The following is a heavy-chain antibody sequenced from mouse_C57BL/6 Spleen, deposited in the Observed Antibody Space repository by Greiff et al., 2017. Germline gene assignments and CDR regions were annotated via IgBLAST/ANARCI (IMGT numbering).Heavy chain of an antibody. V-gene: IGHV1-15*01. J-gene: IGHJ2*01. CDR3: TREGAYDYEYYFDY. D-gene: IGHD2-4*01. Sequence: QVQLKQSGAELVRPGASVTLSCKASGYTFTDYEMHWVKQTPVHGLEWIGAIDPETGGTAYNQKFKGKAILTADKSSSTAYMELRSLPSEDSAVYYCTREGAYDYEYYFDYWGQGTTRTVST. CDR1: GYTFTDYE. CDR2: IDPETGGT.